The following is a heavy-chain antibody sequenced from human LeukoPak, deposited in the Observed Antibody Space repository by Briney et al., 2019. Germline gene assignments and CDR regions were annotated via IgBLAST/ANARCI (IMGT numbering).Heavy chain of an antibody. J-gene: IGHJ4*02. CDR3: ARHGGRHSSGWYVNY. Sequence: SETLSLTCTVSGGSISSYYWSWIRQPPGKGLEWIGYIYYSGSTNYNPSLKSRVTISVDTSKNQFSLKLSSVTAADTAVYYCARHGGRHSSGWYVNYWGQGTLDTVSS. V-gene: IGHV4-59*08. D-gene: IGHD6-19*01. CDR2: IYYSGST. CDR1: GGSISSYY.